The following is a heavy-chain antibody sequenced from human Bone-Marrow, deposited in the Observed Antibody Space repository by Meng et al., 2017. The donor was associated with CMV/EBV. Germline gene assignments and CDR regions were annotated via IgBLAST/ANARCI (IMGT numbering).Heavy chain of an antibody. V-gene: IGHV1-2*02. Sequence: ASVKVSCKASGYSFTVYYMHWFRQAPGQSLEWMGWINPDSGATKYAQKFQGSVTMARDTSISTAYMELSRLRSDDTAVYYCARDVDYPNWFDPWGQGTLVTVSS. CDR2: INPDSGAT. CDR1: GYSFTVYY. J-gene: IGHJ5*02. D-gene: IGHD4-11*01. CDR3: ARDVDYPNWFDP.